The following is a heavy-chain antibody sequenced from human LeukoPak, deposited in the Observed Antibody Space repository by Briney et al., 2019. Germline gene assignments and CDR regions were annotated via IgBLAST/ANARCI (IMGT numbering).Heavy chain of an antibody. D-gene: IGHD6-19*01. CDR2: INPNSGST. CDR3: ARRSMGIAVAGTLYGY. CDR1: GYTFTGYY. V-gene: IGHV1-2*02. Sequence: ASVKVSCKASGYTFTGYYMHWVRQAPRQGLEWMGWINPNSGSTNYAQKFQGRVTMTRDTSISTAYMELSRLRSDDTAVYYCARRSMGIAVAGTLYGYWGQGTLVTVSS. J-gene: IGHJ4*02.